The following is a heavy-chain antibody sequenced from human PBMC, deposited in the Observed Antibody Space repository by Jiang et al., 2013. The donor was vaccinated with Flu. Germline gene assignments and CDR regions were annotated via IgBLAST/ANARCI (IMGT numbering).Heavy chain of an antibody. J-gene: IGHJ4*02. V-gene: IGHV4-31*02. CDR3: ASAVGYYYDSSGYLI. D-gene: IGHD3-22*01. CDR2: IYYSGST. Sequence: WIRQHPGKGLEWIGYIYYSGSTYYNPSLKSRVTISVDTSKNQFSLKLSSVTAADTAVYYCASAVGYYYDSSGYLIWGQGTLVTVSS.